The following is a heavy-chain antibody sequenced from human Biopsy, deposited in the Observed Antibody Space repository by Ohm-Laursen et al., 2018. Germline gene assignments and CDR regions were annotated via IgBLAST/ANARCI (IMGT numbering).Heavy chain of an antibody. CDR2: FHPEDGET. V-gene: IGHV1-24*01. Sequence: SVKVSCNVSGYALSELSIHWVRQAPGKGLEWMGGFHPEDGETIYAQKFQGRVTMTDDSSTDTAHMELSSLRSEDTAVYYCTTSYNSGWYYFDSWGQGTLVTVSS. CDR1: GYALSELS. J-gene: IGHJ4*02. CDR3: TTSYNSGWYYFDS. D-gene: IGHD6-19*01.